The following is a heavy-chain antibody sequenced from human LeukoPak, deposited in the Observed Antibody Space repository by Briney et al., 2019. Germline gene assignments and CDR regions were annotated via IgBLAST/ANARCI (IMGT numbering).Heavy chain of an antibody. CDR1: GYSFTSYY. J-gene: IGHJ4*02. CDR2: INPSGGST. D-gene: IGHD2-2*01. CDR3: ARDKYCSSTSCYHFDY. Sequence: ASVKVSCKGTGYSFTSYYMYWVRQAPRQGLEWMGIINPSGGSTSYAQKFQGRVTMTRDTSTSTVYMELSSLRSEDTAVYYCARDKYCSSTSCYHFDYWGQGTLVTVSS. V-gene: IGHV1-46*01.